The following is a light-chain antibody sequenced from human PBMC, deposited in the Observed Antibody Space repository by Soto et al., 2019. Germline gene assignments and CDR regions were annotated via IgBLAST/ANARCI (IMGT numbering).Light chain of an antibody. J-gene: IGKJ4*02. CDR1: QSVSSY. V-gene: IGKV3-11*01. CDR3: QQRSNWRGIT. Sequence: EIVLTQSPATLSLSPGERATLSCRASQSVSSYLAWYQQKPGQAPRLLIYDASNRATGIPARFSGSGSGTDFTLTISSLEPEDVAVYYCQQRSNWRGITFGGGTKVEIK. CDR2: DAS.